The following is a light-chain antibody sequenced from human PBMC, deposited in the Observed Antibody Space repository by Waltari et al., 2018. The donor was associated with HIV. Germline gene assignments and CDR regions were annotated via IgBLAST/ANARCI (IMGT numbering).Light chain of an antibody. CDR3: QQYGTSSLT. CDR1: QSTSNED. CDR2: GAS. J-gene: IGKJ4*01. V-gene: IGKV3-20*01. Sequence: EIVLTQSPGTLSLSPGERVTLSCRASQSTSNEDLAWYQQKPGQAPRLLIYGASRRATGIPDRFTGSGSGIDFTLTLSRLEPEDFAVYYCQQYGTSSLTFGGGTKVEIK.